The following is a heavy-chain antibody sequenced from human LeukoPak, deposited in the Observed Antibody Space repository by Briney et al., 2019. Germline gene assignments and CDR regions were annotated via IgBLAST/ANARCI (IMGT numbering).Heavy chain of an antibody. Sequence: KPSETLSLTCTVSGGSISSYYWSWIRQPPGKGLEWIGHIYYSGSTNYNPSLKSRVTISVDTSKNQFSLKLSSVTAADTAVYYCARGRRYCSGGSCHPDFDYWGQGTLVTVSS. V-gene: IGHV4-59*01. CDR2: IYYSGST. CDR3: ARGRRYCSGGSCHPDFDY. CDR1: GGSISSYY. J-gene: IGHJ4*02. D-gene: IGHD2-15*01.